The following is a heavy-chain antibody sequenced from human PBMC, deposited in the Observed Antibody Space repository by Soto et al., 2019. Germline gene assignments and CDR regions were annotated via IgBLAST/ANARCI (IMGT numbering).Heavy chain of an antibody. Sequence: QVQLVQSGAEVKKPGASVKVSCKTSGYTFAAYYIHWIRQAPGQGLEWMGWINPTSGGTVYAQNFQDRVTMTRDTSISTAYMELRRLNSDDTAVYYCASDPDSGDYWGYVLDSWGQGTPVTVSS. CDR2: INPTSGGT. V-gene: IGHV1-2*02. CDR1: GYTFAAYY. D-gene: IGHD4-17*01. CDR3: ASDPDSGDYWGYVLDS. J-gene: IGHJ4*02.